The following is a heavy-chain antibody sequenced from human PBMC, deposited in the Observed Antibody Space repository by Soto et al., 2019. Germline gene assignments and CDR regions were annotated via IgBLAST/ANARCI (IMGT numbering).Heavy chain of an antibody. CDR1: GYTFTGYY. V-gene: IGHV1-2*02. D-gene: IGHD2-2*01. CDR2: INRNNRGT. J-gene: IGHJ5*02. Sequence: QVQLVQSGAEVKKPGASVKVSCKASGYTFTGYYMHWVRQTPGQGLEWLGWINRNNRGTNYAQKFQGRVTMTTDTSISTDYMELSRLTSDETAVYYCARKSAAAAMNWFDPWGQGTLVTVSS. CDR3: ARKSAAAAMNWFDP.